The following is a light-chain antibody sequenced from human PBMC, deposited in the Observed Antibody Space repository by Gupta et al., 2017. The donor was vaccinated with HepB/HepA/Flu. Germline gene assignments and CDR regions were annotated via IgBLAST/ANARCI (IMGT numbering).Light chain of an antibody. V-gene: IGLV2-23*02. Sequence: SGSPRLPFRTACPGTSSDVGSYNLVSWYQQHPGKAPKLMIYEVSKRPSGVSNRFSGSKSGNTASLTISGLQAEDEADYYCCSYAGSAYVFGTGTKVTVL. CDR2: EVS. CDR1: SSDVGSYNL. CDR3: CSYAGSAYV. J-gene: IGLJ1*01.